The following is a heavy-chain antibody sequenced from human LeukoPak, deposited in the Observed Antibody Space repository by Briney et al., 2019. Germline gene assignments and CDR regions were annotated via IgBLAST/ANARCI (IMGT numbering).Heavy chain of an antibody. CDR2: IYYSGST. CDR1: GGSISSSSYY. Sequence: SETLSLTRTVSGGSISSSSYYWGWIRQPPGKGLEWIGSIYYSGSTYYNPSLKSRVTISVDTSKNQFSLKLSSVTAADTAVYYCARLSAGYSSGWYVSPLFDYWGQGTLVTVSS. D-gene: IGHD6-19*01. J-gene: IGHJ4*02. V-gene: IGHV4-39*01. CDR3: ARLSAGYSSGWYVSPLFDY.